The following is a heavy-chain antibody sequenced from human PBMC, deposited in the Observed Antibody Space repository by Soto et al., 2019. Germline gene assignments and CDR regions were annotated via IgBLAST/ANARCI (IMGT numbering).Heavy chain of an antibody. CDR3: ASDCSSTSCYLPSADYYYYGMDV. D-gene: IGHD2-2*01. CDR2: ISSSSSYI. V-gene: IGHV3-21*01. J-gene: IGHJ6*02. CDR1: GFTFTSYA. Sequence: GGSLRLSCAASGFTFTSYAMHWVRQAPGKGLEWVAVISSSSSYIYYADSVKGRFTISRDNAKNSLYLQMNSLRAEDTAVYYCASDCSSTSCYLPSADYYYYGMDVWGQGTTVTVSS.